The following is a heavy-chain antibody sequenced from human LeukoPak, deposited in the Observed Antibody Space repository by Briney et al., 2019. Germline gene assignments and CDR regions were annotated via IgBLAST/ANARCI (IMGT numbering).Heavy chain of an antibody. J-gene: IGHJ4*02. Sequence: PGGSLRLSCAASGFTFSSYWMSWVRQAPGKGLEWVANIKQDGSEKYYVDSVKGRFTISRDNAKNSLYLQMNSLRAEDTAVYYCARVRSDILTGPALYFDYWGQGTLVTVSS. CDR1: GFTFSSYW. V-gene: IGHV3-7*03. CDR3: ARVRSDILTGPALYFDY. CDR2: IKQDGSEK. D-gene: IGHD3-9*01.